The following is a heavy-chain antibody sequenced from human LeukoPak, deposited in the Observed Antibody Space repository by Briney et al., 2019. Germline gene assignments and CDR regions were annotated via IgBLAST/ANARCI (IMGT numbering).Heavy chain of an antibody. J-gene: IGHJ6*02. V-gene: IGHV3-21*04. CDR3: ARGHYGLEV. CDR2: ISSSSSYI. CDR1: GFTFSSYS. Sequence: GRSLRLSCAASGFTFSSYSMNWVRQAPGKGLEWVSSISSSSSYIYYADSVKDRFTISRDNAKNSLYLQMNSLRAEDTAVYFCARGHYGLEVWGQGTTVTVSS.